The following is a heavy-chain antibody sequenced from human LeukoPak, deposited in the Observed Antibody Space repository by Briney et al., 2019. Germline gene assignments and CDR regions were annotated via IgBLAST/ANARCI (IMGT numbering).Heavy chain of an antibody. CDR2: IYHSGST. V-gene: IGHV4-4*02. CDR3: AREKEGSRALDI. Sequence: SGTLSLTSAVSGGSISSSNWWSWVRQPPGKGLEWIGEIYHSGSTNYNPSLKSRLTISVDKSKNQFSLELSAVTAADTAVYYCAREKEGSRALDIWGQGTMVTVSS. D-gene: IGHD5/OR15-5a*01. J-gene: IGHJ3*02. CDR1: GGSISSSNW.